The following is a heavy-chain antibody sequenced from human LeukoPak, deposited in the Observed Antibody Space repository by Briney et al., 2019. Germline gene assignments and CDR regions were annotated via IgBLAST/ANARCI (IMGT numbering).Heavy chain of an antibody. V-gene: IGHV1-18*01. CDR1: GYTFTSYG. D-gene: IGHD3-22*01. CDR3: ARGTYYYDSSGYYYFDY. Sequence: GASVKVSCKASGYTFTSYGISWLRQAPGQGLEWMGWISAYNGNTNYAQKLQGRVTMTTDTSTSTAYMELRSLRSDDTAVYYCARGTYYYDSSGYYYFDYWGQGTLVTVSS. CDR2: ISAYNGNT. J-gene: IGHJ4*02.